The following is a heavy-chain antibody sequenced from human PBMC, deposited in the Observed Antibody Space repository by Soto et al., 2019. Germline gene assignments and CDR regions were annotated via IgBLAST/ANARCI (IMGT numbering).Heavy chain of an antibody. CDR1: GYTFTSYG. CDR2: ISAYNGNT. J-gene: IGHJ4*02. CDR3: ARAITGTTGFLRDYFDY. V-gene: IGHV1-18*01. Sequence: ASVKVSCKASGYTFTSYGISWVRQAPGQGLEWMGWISAYNGNTNYAQKLQGRVTMTTGTSTSTAYMELRSLRSDDTAVYYCARAITGTTGFLRDYFDYWGQGTLVTVSS. D-gene: IGHD1-7*01.